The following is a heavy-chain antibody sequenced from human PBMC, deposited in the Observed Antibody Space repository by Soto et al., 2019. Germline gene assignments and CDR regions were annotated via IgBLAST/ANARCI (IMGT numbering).Heavy chain of an antibody. D-gene: IGHD4-4*01. J-gene: IGHJ2*01. CDR1: GFTFSSYA. Sequence: QVQLVESGGGVVQPGRSLRLSCAASGFTFSSYAMHWVRQAPGKGLEWVAVISYDGSNKYYADSVKGRFTISRDNSKNTLYRQMNSLRAEDTAVYYCARPRWRDDYNWGYFDLWGRGTLVTVSS. CDR2: ISYDGSNK. V-gene: IGHV3-30-3*01. CDR3: ARPRWRDDYNWGYFDL.